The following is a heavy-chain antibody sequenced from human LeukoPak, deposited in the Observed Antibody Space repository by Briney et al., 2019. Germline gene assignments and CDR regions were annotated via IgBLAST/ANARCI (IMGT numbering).Heavy chain of an antibody. Sequence: GGSLRLSCAASGFTFSSYSIHWVRQAPGKGLEWVAVISYDANTKYYTDSVKGRFTISRDNSKNTLYLQMNSLRAEDTAVYYCAKYGSSWYFDYWGQGTLVTVSS. V-gene: IGHV3-30*18. CDR3: AKYGSSWYFDY. J-gene: IGHJ4*02. CDR1: GFTFSSYS. D-gene: IGHD6-13*01. CDR2: ISYDANTK.